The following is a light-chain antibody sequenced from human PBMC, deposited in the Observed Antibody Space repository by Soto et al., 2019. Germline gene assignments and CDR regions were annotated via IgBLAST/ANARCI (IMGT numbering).Light chain of an antibody. J-gene: IGLJ1*01. CDR1: SSDIGSHNL. V-gene: IGLV2-14*02. Sequence: LTQPASVSGSPGQSITISCAGTSSDIGSHNLVSWYQHHPDKAPKLLIYEVADRPSGVSDRFSGSKSGNTASLTISGLRAEDEADYYCSSYTSITTYVFGTGTKV. CDR2: EVA. CDR3: SSYTSITTYV.